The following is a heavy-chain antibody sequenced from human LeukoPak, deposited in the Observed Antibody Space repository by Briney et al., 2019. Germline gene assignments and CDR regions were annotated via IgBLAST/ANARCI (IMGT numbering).Heavy chain of an antibody. CDR2: INPSGGST. Sequence: GASVKVSCKASGYTFTTYGITWVRQAPGQGLEWMGIINPSGGSTSYAQKFQGRVTMTRDTSTSTVYMELSSLRSEDTAVYYCARDAARRDGYNHHPPGHYWGQGTLVTVSS. D-gene: IGHD5-24*01. CDR1: GYTFTTYG. J-gene: IGHJ4*02. CDR3: ARDAARRDGYNHHPPGHY. V-gene: IGHV1-46*01.